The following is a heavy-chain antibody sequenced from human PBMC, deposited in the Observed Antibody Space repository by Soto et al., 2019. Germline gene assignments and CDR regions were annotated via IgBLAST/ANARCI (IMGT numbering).Heavy chain of an antibody. Sequence: ASVKVSCKASGYTFTSYYMHWMRQAPGQGLEWMGIINPSGGSTSYAQKFQGRVTMTRDTSTSTVYMELSSLRSEDTAVYYCAIGGDMITFGGVIVTPRPRLTYFDYWGQGTLVTVSS. CDR1: GYTFTSYY. CDR2: INPSGGST. J-gene: IGHJ4*02. V-gene: IGHV1-46*01. D-gene: IGHD3-16*02. CDR3: AIGGDMITFGGVIVTPRPRLTYFDY.